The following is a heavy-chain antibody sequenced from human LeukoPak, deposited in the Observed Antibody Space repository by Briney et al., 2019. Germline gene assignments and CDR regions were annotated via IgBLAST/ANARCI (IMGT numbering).Heavy chain of an antibody. CDR2: INTYNGNT. CDR1: GYTFSIYG. V-gene: IGHV1-18*01. CDR3: ARGSGTYFPFDY. Sequence: ASVKVSCKASGYTFSIYGFSWVRQAPGQGLEWMGWINTYNGNTNSAQKFQGRFTMTTDPSTHTVFMELRSLRSDDTAVYYCARGSGTYFPFDYWGQGTLLTVSP. D-gene: IGHD1-26*01. J-gene: IGHJ4*02.